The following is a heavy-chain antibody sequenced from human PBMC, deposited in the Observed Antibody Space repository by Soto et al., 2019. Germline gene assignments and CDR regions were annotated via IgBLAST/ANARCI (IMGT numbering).Heavy chain of an antibody. V-gene: IGHV3-23*01. D-gene: IGHD2-2*01. CDR3: VKHSEYQLLSWFDP. Sequence: LESGGGLAQPGGSLRLSCAASGFTFSTYAMSWVRQAPGKGLEWVSGISAGGGNTFYADSVRGRFTISRDNSKNTLDLQMSRLRAEDAALYFCVKHSEYQLLSWFDPWGQGTLVTVSS. CDR2: ISAGGGNT. CDR1: GFTFSTYA. J-gene: IGHJ5*02.